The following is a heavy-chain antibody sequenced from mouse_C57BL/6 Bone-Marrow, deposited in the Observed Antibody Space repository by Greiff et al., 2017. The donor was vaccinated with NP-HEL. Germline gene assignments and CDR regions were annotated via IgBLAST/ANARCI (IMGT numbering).Heavy chain of an antibody. V-gene: IGHV1-7*01. CDR1: GYTFTSYW. CDR2: INPSSGYT. D-gene: IGHD2-10*02. Sequence: VQVVESGAELAKPGASVKLSCKASGYTFTSYWMHWVKQRPGQGLEWIGYINPSSGYTKYNQKFKDKATLTADKSSSTAYMQLSSLTYEDSAVYYCAREYGYYVAWFAYWGQGTLVTVSA. CDR3: AREYGYYVAWFAY. J-gene: IGHJ3*01.